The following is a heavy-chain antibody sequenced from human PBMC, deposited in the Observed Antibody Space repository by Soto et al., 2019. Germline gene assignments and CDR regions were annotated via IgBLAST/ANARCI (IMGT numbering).Heavy chain of an antibody. J-gene: IGHJ6*02. CDR3: ARELYYLYYYYYGMDV. CDR1: GFTFSSYS. CDR2: ISSSSSYI. D-gene: IGHD2-8*01. V-gene: IGHV3-21*01. Sequence: GGSLRLSCAASGFTFSSYSMNWVRQAPGKGLEWVSSISSSSSYIYYADSVKGRFTISRDNAKNSLYLQMNSLRAEDTAVYYCARELYYLYYYYYGMDVWGQGTTVTVSS.